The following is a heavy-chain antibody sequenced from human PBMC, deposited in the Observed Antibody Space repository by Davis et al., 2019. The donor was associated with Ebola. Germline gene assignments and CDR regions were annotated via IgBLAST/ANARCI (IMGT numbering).Heavy chain of an antibody. D-gene: IGHD3-3*01. V-gene: IGHV1-3*01. CDR3: ATSSEPYYDFWSGYDHYYGMDV. Sequence: ASVKVSCKASGYTFTSYAMHWVRQAPGQRLEWMGWIKAGNGNTKYSQKFQGRITLSRDTSASTAYMELSSLRSEDTAVYYCATSSEPYYDFWSGYDHYYGMDVWGQGTTVTVSS. CDR1: GYTFTSYA. CDR2: IKAGNGNT. J-gene: IGHJ6*02.